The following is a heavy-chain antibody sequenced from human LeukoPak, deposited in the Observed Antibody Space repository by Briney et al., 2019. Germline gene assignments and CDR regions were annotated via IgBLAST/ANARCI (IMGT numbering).Heavy chain of an antibody. CDR2: IIPIFGTA. CDR1: GYTFTSHD. J-gene: IGHJ4*02. Sequence: GASVKVSCKASGYTFTSHDINWVRQASGQGLEWMGGIIPIFGTANYAQKFQGRVTITTDESTSTAYMELSSLRSEDTAVYYCARSYYYEQYYFDYWGQGTLVTVSS. CDR3: ARSYYYEQYYFDY. V-gene: IGHV1-69*05. D-gene: IGHD3-22*01.